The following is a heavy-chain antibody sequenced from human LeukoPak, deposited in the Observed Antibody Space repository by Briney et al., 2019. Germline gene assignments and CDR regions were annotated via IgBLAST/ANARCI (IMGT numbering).Heavy chain of an antibody. CDR2: IRSSIYGGTP. V-gene: IGHV3-49*03. J-gene: IGHJ4*02. CDR3: SREWGNGDDLRPDS. Sequence: GGSLRLSCTSSGFTFREFAVSWFRQAPGKGLEWIGFIRSSIYGGTPKAAASVKGRFIFSRDDSKGVAYLRMNSLKTDDTAVYYCSREWGNGDDLRPDSWGQGTLVTVSS. CDR1: GFTFREFA. D-gene: IGHD3-16*01.